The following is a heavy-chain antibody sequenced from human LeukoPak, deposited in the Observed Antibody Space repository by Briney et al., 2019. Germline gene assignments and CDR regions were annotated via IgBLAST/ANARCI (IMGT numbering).Heavy chain of an antibody. V-gene: IGHV5-51*01. J-gene: IGHJ4*02. CDR2: IFPRDSDI. CDR3: ARRTFGGNSPFDS. CDR1: GYTFTSYW. D-gene: IGHD4-23*01. Sequence: GEILKISCKGSGYTFTSYWIAWVRQMPGKGLEWMGIIFPRDSDIRYSPSFQGQVTISADKSVSTAYMQWSGLKASDTAMYYCARRTFGGNSPFDSWGQGTLVTVSS.